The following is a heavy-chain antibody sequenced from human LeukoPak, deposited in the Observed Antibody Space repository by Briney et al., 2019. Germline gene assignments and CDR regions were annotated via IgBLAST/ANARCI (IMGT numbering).Heavy chain of an antibody. J-gene: IGHJ4*02. CDR1: GYTVSDYA. D-gene: IGHD2-2*01. CDR2: IDAGNDDT. CDR3: ARGSTSDWPLDH. V-gene: IGHV1-3*01. Sequence: ASVKVSCKASGYTVSDYAMHWVRQAPGQRFEWMGWIDAGNDDTRYSQKFQGRVTITRDTSASTAYIELRSLRSEDMAMYYCARGSTSDWPLDHWGQKTLVTISS.